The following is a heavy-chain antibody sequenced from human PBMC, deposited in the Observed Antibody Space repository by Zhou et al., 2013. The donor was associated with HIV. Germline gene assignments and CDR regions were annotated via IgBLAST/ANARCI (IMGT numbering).Heavy chain of an antibody. D-gene: IGHD3-10*01. V-gene: IGHV1-46*01. CDR1: GYTFTSYY. Sequence: QVQLVQSGAEVQKPGASVKVSCKASGYTFTSYYLHWVRQAPGQGLEWMGIINPFGGTTNYAQKFQGRITLTTDESTTTANMELSSLRSDDTAVYYCAIVLPADPYYYYYYMDVWGQGTTVSVSS. J-gene: IGHJ6*03. CDR3: AIVLPADPYYYYYYMDV. CDR2: INPFGGTT.